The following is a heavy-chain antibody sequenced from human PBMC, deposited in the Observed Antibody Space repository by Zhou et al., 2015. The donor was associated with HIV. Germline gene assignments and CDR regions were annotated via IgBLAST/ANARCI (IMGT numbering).Heavy chain of an antibody. Sequence: QVQLVQSGAEVKKPGASVKVSCKASGYTFTGHYMHWVRQAPGQGFEWMGRINPNNGGTIYAQKFQGRVTITADKSTSTAYMELSSLRSEDTAVYYCARDRTDKYSSGWVKEVGYFDYWGQGTLVTVSS. V-gene: IGHV1-2*06. J-gene: IGHJ4*02. CDR3: ARDRTDKYSSGWVKEVGYFDY. D-gene: IGHD6-19*01. CDR2: INPNNGGT. CDR1: GYTFTGHY.